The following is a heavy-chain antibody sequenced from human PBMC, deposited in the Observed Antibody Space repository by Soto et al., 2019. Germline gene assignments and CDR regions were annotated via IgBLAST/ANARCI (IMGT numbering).Heavy chain of an antibody. CDR3: ARDRPQXGDGYNLSYYYYYGMDV. V-gene: IGHV1-69*01. J-gene: IGHJ6*01. Sequence: TVKVSCKASGGTFSSCAISWVRQAPGQGLEWMGGIIPIFGTANYAQKFQGRVTITADESTSTAYMELSSLRSEDTAAYYCARDRPQXGDGYNLSYYYYYGMDVWGQGTTVTVSS. CDR1: GGTFSSCA. CDR2: IIPIFGTA. D-gene: IGHD5-12*01.